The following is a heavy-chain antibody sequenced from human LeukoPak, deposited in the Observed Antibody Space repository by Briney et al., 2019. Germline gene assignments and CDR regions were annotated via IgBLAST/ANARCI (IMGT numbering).Heavy chain of an antibody. V-gene: IGHV3-30*03. J-gene: IGHJ4*02. D-gene: IGHD6-19*01. CDR1: GFTFSSYS. Sequence: GGSLRLSCAASGFTFSSYSMNWVRQAPGKGLEWVAVISYDGSNKYYADSVKGRFTISRDNSKNTLYLQMNSLRAEDTAVYYCARDIAVALFDYWGQGTLVTVSS. CDR3: ARDIAVALFDY. CDR2: ISYDGSNK.